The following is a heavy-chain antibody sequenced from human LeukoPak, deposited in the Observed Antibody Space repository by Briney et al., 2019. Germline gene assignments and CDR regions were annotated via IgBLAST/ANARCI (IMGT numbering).Heavy chain of an antibody. J-gene: IGHJ4*02. CDR3: ARGYDSSGYYYAYYFDY. CDR1: GFTFSSYA. Sequence: GGSLRLSCAASGFTFSSYAMHWVRQAPGKGLEWVAVISYDGSNKYYADSVEGRFTISRDNSKNTLYLQMNSLRAEDTAVYYCARGYDSSGYYYAYYFDYWGQGTLVTVSS. CDR2: ISYDGSNK. D-gene: IGHD3-22*01. V-gene: IGHV3-30-3*01.